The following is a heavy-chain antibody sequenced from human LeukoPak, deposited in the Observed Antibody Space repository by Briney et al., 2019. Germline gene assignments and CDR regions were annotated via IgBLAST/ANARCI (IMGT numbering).Heavy chain of an antibody. CDR2: VNPNSGGT. Sequence: ASVKVSCKASGYTFTGYYIHWVRQAPGQGLEWMGWVNPNSGGTNYAQKFQGSVTMTRDTSISTAYMELSSLRSDDTAVYYCAREVVGATYYYFDYWGQGTLVTVSS. D-gene: IGHD1-26*01. CDR1: GYTFTGYY. CDR3: AREVVGATYYYFDY. J-gene: IGHJ4*02. V-gene: IGHV1-2*02.